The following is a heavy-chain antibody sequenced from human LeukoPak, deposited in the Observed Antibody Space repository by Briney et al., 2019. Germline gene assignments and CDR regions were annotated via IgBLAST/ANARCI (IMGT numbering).Heavy chain of an antibody. CDR2: IYYSGST. CDR3: AMERYSSSWYDNWFDP. Sequence: SETLSLTCTVSGGSISSSSYYWGWIRQPPGKGLEWIGRIYYSGSTYYNPSLKSRVTIYVDTSTIQFSLKLSSVTAADTAVYYCAMERYSSSWYDNWFDPWGQGTLVTVSS. D-gene: IGHD6-13*01. CDR1: GGSISSSSYY. V-gene: IGHV4-39*01. J-gene: IGHJ5*02.